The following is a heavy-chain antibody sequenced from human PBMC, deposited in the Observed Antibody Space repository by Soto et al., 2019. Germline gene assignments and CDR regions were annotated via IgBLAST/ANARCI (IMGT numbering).Heavy chain of an antibody. CDR1: GCTFSSYA. CDR2: ISGSGGST. D-gene: IGHD2-2*01. V-gene: IGHV3-23*01. J-gene: IGHJ6*02. CDR3: AKDSPRNASYYYGMDV. Sequence: HPGGCLRRSWAASGCTFSSYAMSWVRQAPGKGLEWVSAISGSGGSTYYADSVKGRFTISRDNSKNTLYLQMNSLRAEDTAVSYCAKDSPRNASYYYGMDVCGQGPTVTVSS.